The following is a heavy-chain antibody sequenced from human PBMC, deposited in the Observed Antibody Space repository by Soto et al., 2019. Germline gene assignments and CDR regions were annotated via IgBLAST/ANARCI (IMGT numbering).Heavy chain of an antibody. V-gene: IGHV4-31*03. D-gene: IGHD4-4*01. CDR1: GDPITSGLYY. CDR2: IYYRGNT. Sequence: QVQLHQSGPGLVRPSQPLSLPCPVSGDPITSGLYYWVWIGQHPGKGLEWLEYIYYRGNTYYNPSLKSRLTISVDTSKNQFSLNLSSVTVADTAVYYCARRTVTATDFYYYYMDVWGKGTTVTVSS. CDR3: ARRTVTATDFYYYYMDV. J-gene: IGHJ6*03.